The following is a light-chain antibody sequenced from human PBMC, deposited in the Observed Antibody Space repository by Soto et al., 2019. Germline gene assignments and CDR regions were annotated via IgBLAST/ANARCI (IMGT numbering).Light chain of an antibody. J-gene: IGKJ5*01. Sequence: EIVLTQSPATLSLSPGERATLSCRASQSVSSYLAWYQQKPGQAPRLLIYDASNRATGIPARFSGSGSGTDFTLTISSLETEDFPVYYCQQRINWPITFGQGTRLEIK. CDR3: QQRINWPIT. CDR1: QSVSSY. V-gene: IGKV3-11*01. CDR2: DAS.